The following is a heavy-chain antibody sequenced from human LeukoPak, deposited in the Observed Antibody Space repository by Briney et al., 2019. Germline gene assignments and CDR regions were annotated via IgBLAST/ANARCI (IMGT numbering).Heavy chain of an antibody. D-gene: IGHD6-19*01. Sequence: GASVKVSCKASGYTFTSYGISWVRQAPGQGLEWMGWISTYNGNTNYAQKLQGRVTMTTDTSTSTAYMELRSLRSDDTAVYYCARGATRYSSGWNDYWGQGTLVTVSS. CDR1: GYTFTSYG. CDR3: ARGATRYSSGWNDY. J-gene: IGHJ4*02. V-gene: IGHV1-18*01. CDR2: ISTYNGNT.